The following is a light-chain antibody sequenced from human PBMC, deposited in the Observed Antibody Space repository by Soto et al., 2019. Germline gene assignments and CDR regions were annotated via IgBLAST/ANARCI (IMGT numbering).Light chain of an antibody. J-gene: IGKJ5*01. CDR1: QGISSA. V-gene: IGKV1D-13*01. CDR3: HQFNNYPRT. Sequence: AIQLTQSPSSLSASVGDRVTITCRASQGISSALAWYQQKPGKAPKLLIYDASSLESGVPSRFSGSGSGTDFTLTISSLQPEDFAAYYCHQFNNYPRTFGQGTRLEIK. CDR2: DAS.